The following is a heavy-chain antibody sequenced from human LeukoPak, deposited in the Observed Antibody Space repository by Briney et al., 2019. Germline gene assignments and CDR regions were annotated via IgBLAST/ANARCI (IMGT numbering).Heavy chain of an antibody. Sequence: GGSLRLSCAASGFTFSSYGMTWVRQAPGRGLEWVSSISGSGISTYYADSVKGRFTISRDNSKNTLYLQMNSLRAEDTAVYYCAKDLGYISSWQHEESWFDPWGQGTQVTVSS. D-gene: IGHD6-13*01. CDR1: GFTFSSYG. CDR2: ISGSGIST. V-gene: IGHV3-23*01. CDR3: AKDLGYISSWQHEESWFDP. J-gene: IGHJ5*02.